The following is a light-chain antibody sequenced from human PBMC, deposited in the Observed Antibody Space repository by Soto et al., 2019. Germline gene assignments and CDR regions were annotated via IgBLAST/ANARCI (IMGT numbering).Light chain of an antibody. CDR2: AAS. J-gene: IGKJ1*01. CDR1: QGISNF. CDR3: QKYTSAPRT. V-gene: IGKV1-27*01. Sequence: DIQMTQSPSSLSAFVGDRVTITCRASQGISNFLAWYQQKPGKVPKLLIYAASTLHSGVPSRFSGSVSGTDFTLTISSLQPEDVATYYCQKYTSAPRTFCQGTKV.